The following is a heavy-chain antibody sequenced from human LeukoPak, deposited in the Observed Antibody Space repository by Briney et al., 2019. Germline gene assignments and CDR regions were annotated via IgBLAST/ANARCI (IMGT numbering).Heavy chain of an antibody. V-gene: IGHV3-30*04. CDR1: GFTFSSYS. Sequence: GGSLRLSCAASGFTFSSYSMHWVRQAPGKGLEWVAVISFDGSNKYYADSVKGRFIISRDNYKNKLSLQMNRLTDEDTAVYYFPKDLVTDFYYDSSGYYERAFDIWGQGTMVTVSS. J-gene: IGHJ3*02. D-gene: IGHD3-22*01. CDR2: ISFDGSNK. CDR3: PKDLVTDFYYDSSGYYERAFDI.